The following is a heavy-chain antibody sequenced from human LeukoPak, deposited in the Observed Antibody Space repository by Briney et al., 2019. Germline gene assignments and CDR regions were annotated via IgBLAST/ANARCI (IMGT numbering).Heavy chain of an antibody. D-gene: IGHD3-16*01. V-gene: IGHV4-31*03. CDR2: IYYSGST. CDR3: GRGGGHYYYYGMDV. J-gene: IGHJ6*02. CDR1: GGSISSGGYY. Sequence: SETLSLTCTVSGGSISSGGYYWSWICQHPGKGLEWIGYIYYSGSTYYNPSLKSRVTISVDTSRNQFSLKLSSVTAADTAVYYWGRGGGHYYYYGMDVWGQGTLVTVSS.